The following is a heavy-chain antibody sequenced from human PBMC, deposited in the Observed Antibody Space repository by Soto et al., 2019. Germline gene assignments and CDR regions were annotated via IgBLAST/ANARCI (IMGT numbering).Heavy chain of an antibody. Sequence: GGSLRLSYAASGFTFGDYYMSWIRQAPGKGLEYISYISNGGSFIYYADSVKGRFTISRDTAKTSLCLQMNSLRAEDTAPYYCARHRYYEGSVPGYGMDVWGQGTTVTVSS. D-gene: IGHD3-16*01. CDR2: ISNGGSFI. CDR3: ARHRYYEGSVPGYGMDV. CDR1: GFTFGDYY. V-gene: IGHV3-11*01. J-gene: IGHJ6*02.